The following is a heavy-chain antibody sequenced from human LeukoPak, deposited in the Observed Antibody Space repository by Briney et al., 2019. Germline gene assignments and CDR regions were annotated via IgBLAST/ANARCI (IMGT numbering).Heavy chain of an antibody. CDR1: GFTFSSYA. CDR2: TSGSGGST. D-gene: IGHD6-13*01. J-gene: IGHJ5*02. V-gene: IGHV3-23*01. Sequence: GGSLRLSCAASGFTFSSYAMSWVRQAPGKGLEWVSATSGSGGSTYYADSVKGRFTISRDNSKNTLYLQMNSLRAEDTAVYYCAKTGLIAAAGTWWFDPWGQGTLVTVSS. CDR3: AKTGLIAAAGTWWFDP.